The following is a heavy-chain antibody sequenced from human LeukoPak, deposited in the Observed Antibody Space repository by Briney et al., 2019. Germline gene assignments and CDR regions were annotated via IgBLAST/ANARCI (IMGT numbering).Heavy chain of an antibody. CDR2: ISGSGGSP. CDR1: GLTFSSYA. Sequence: GGSLRLSYAASGLTFSSYAMSWARQAPGEGLEWVSAISGSGGSPYYADSVKGRVTISRDNSKNTLYLQMNSLRAEDTAVYYCAKKAAAAGTFWFDPWGQGTLVTVSS. V-gene: IGHV3-23*01. J-gene: IGHJ5*02. CDR3: AKKAAAAGTFWFDP. D-gene: IGHD6-13*01.